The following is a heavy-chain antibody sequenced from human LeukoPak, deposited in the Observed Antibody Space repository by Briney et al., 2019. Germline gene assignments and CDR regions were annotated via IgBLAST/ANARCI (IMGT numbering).Heavy chain of an antibody. V-gene: IGHV4-31*03. J-gene: IGHJ5*02. D-gene: IGHD6-13*01. CDR1: GGSISSGGYY. Sequence: SETLSLTCTVSGGSISSGGYYWSWIRQHPGKGLEWIGHIYYSGSTYYNPSLKSRVTISVDTSKNQFSLKLSSVTAADTAVYYCAGMYSSSWTPFDPWGQGTLVTVSS. CDR2: IYYSGST. CDR3: AGMYSSSWTPFDP.